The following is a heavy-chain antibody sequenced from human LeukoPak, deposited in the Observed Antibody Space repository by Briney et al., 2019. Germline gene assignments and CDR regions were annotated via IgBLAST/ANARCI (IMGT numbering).Heavy chain of an antibody. CDR2: ISSSSSTI. CDR3: ARDNSRVVVAATLDY. D-gene: IGHD2-15*01. CDR1: GFTFSSYS. Sequence: GGSLRLSCAASGFTFSSYSMNWVRQAPGKGLEWVSYISSSSSTIYYADSVKGRFTISRDNSKNTLYLQMNSLRAEDTAVYYCARDNSRVVVAATLDYWGQGTLVTVSS. J-gene: IGHJ4*02. V-gene: IGHV3-48*01.